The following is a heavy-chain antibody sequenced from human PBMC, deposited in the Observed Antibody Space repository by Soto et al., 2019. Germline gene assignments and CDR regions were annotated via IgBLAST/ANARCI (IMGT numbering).Heavy chain of an antibody. CDR2: ISASGSKT. CDR1: GFSFCSYA. V-gene: IGHV3-23*01. D-gene: IGHD3-3*01. J-gene: IGHJ3*02. CDR3: ARDHNGEWFSGFDI. Sequence: GGSLRLSCAASGFSFCSYAMSWVRQAPGKGPEWVSGISASGSKTYYRDSVKGRSTISRDNSKNTLYLQMNSLRAEDSAIYYCARDHNGEWFSGFDIWGQGTAVTVSS.